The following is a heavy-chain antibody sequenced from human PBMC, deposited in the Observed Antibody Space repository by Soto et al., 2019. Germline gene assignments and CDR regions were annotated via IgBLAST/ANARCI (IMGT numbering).Heavy chain of an antibody. Sequence: ASVKVSCKGSGYTFTGCYMHWVRQAPGQGLEWMGWINPNSGGTNYAQKFQGKVTMTRDTSISTAYMELSRLRSDDTAVYYCARVRLYYYGMDVWGQGTTVTVSS. V-gene: IGHV1-2*02. J-gene: IGHJ6*02. CDR1: GYTFTGCY. CDR3: ARVRLYYYGMDV. CDR2: INPNSGGT.